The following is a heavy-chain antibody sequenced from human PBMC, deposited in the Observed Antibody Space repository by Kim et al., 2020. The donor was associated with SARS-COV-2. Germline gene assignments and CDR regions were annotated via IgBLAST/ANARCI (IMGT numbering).Heavy chain of an antibody. V-gene: IGHV3-30*04. CDR2: ISYDAKHK. CDR3: ARERDASLAHWDFDY. Sequence: GCSLRLSCTASGFALRSFAIHWVRQTPGKGLEWVAVISYDAKHKYCVESVKDRFTISRDNSKDTVYLQMNSLRTEDSAVYFCARERDASLAHWDFDYWGQGALVTVSS. J-gene: IGHJ4*02. CDR1: GFALRSFA. D-gene: IGHD3-3*02.